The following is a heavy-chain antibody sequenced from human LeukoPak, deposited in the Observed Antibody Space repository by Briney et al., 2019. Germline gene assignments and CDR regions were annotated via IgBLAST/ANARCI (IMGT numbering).Heavy chain of an antibody. CDR1: GFTVSSNY. J-gene: IGHJ4*02. D-gene: IGHD3-10*01. CDR3: AKSAGSYYKFYFDY. CDR2: IYSGGST. Sequence: PGGSLRLSCAASGFTVSSNYMSWVRQAPGKGLEWVSVIYSGGSTYYADSVKGRFTISRDNSKNTLYLQMNSLRAEDTAVYYCAKSAGSYYKFYFDYWGQGTLVTVSS. V-gene: IGHV3-53*01.